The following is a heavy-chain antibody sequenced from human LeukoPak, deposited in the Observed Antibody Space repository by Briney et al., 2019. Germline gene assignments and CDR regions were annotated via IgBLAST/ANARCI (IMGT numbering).Heavy chain of an antibody. CDR2: IYHSGST. D-gene: IGHD2/OR15-2a*01. CDR1: GFSISNGYY. V-gene: IGHV4-38-2*02. Sequence: SETLSLTCSVSGFSISNGYYWGWIRQPPGKGLDWIGIIYHSGSTYYNPSLKSRVTMSVDTSKNQFSLKLSSVTAADTALYYCARRISRAWFDPWGRGTLVTVSS. J-gene: IGHJ5*02. CDR3: ARRISRAWFDP.